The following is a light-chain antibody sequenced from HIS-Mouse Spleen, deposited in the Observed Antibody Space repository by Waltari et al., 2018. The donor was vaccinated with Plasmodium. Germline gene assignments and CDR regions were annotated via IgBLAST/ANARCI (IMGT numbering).Light chain of an antibody. CDR1: QGIRND. V-gene: IGKV1-6*01. J-gene: IGKJ2*01. CDR3: LQDYNYPYT. Sequence: AIQMTQSPSSLSASVGDRVTITCRASQGIRNDLGWYQQKPGKAPKLLISAASRLQSGVRSRFSGSGSGTDFTLTISSLQPEDFATYYCLQDYNYPYTFGQGTKLEIK. CDR2: AAS.